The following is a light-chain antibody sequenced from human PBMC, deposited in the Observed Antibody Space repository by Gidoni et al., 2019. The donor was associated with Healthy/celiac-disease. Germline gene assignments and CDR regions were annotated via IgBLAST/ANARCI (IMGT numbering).Light chain of an antibody. V-gene: IGKV1-39*01. J-gene: IGKJ1*01. CDR2: AAS. CDR3: QQSYSTPPT. Sequence: DIQTTQSPPSLSASVGDRVTITYRASQSISSYLNWYQQEPGTAPKLLIYAASSLQSGVPSRFSGSGSGTDFTLTISSLQPEDFATYYCQQSYSTPPTFGQGTKVEIK. CDR1: QSISSY.